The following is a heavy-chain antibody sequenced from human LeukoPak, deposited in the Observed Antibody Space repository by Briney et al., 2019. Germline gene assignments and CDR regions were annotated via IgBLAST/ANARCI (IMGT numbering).Heavy chain of an antibody. D-gene: IGHD3-10*01. CDR1: GFTFSSYG. CDR2: IRYDGSNK. Sequence: GGSLRLSCAASGFTFSSYGMHWVRQAPGKGLEWVAFIRYDGSNKYYADSVKGRFTISRDNSKNTLYLQMNSLRAEDTAAYYCAKFGGSGSGGLSHFDYWGQGTLVTVSS. J-gene: IGHJ4*02. CDR3: AKFGGSGSGGLSHFDY. V-gene: IGHV3-30*02.